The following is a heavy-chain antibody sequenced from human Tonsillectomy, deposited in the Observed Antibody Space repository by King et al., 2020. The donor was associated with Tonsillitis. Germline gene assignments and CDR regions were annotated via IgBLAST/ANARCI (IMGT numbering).Heavy chain of an antibody. J-gene: IGHJ6*02. CDR3: ARENSSSGFYYYGMDV. CDR2: ITSSGSKI. D-gene: IGHD3-22*01. Sequence: VQLVESGGGLVQSGVSLKLSCAASGFTFSSYEMNWVRQAPGKGLEWVSYITSSGSKIYYADSVKGRFTISRDNAKNTLSLQMNSLRAEDTAVYYCARENSSSGFYYYGMDVWGQGTTVTVSS. V-gene: IGHV3-48*03. CDR1: GFTFSSYE.